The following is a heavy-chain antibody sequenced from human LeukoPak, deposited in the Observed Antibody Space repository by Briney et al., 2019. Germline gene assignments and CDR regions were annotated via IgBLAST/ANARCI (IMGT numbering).Heavy chain of an antibody. CDR2: INHSGST. D-gene: IGHD5-18*01. CDR1: GGSFSGYY. CDR3: ARTHVDTAMVYFDY. J-gene: IGHJ4*02. V-gene: IGHV4-34*01. Sequence: PSETLSLTCAVYGGSFSGYYWSWIRQPPGKGLEWIGEINHSGSTYYNPSLKSRVTISVDTSKNQFSLKLSSVTAADTAVYYCARTHVDTAMVYFDYWGQGTLVTVSS.